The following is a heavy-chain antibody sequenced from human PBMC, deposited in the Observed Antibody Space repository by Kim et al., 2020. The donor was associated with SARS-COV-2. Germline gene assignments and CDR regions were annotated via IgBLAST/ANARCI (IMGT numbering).Heavy chain of an antibody. J-gene: IGHJ3*02. CDR3: ARDILATVGAFDI. V-gene: IGHV4-30-2*04. D-gene: IGHD4-17*01. Sequence: NPSLKSRVTISVDTSKNQFSLKLSSVTAADTAVYYCARDILATVGAFDIGGQGTMVTVSS.